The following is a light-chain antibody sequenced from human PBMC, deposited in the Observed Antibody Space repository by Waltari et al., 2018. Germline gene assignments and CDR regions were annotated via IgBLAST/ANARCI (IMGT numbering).Light chain of an antibody. CDR3: KQYYNTPPT. V-gene: IGKV4-1*01. CDR1: QPLYRSNNKNY. Sequence: DIVMTQSPDSLAVSLGERATINCKSSQPLYRSNNKNYLAWYQQKPGQPPHMFISWASTRESGVPDRFSGSRSGTDFTLTITRLQAEDVAVYHCKQYYNTPPTVGPGTKVDIK. CDR2: WAS. J-gene: IGKJ3*01.